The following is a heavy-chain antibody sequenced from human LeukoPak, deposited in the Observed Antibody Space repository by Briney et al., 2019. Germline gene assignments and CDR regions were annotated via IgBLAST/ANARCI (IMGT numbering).Heavy chain of an antibody. CDR1: GGTFSSYA. V-gene: IGHV1-69*05. D-gene: IGHD3-22*01. CDR3: ARDSNYYDSSGYYSRGFWWFDP. J-gene: IGHJ5*02. Sequence: ASVKVSCKASGGTFSSYAISWVRQAPGQGLEWMGGIIPIFGTANYAQKFQGRVTITTDESTSTAYMELSSLRSEDTAVYYCARDSNYYDSSGYYSRGFWWFDPWGQGTLVTVSS. CDR2: IIPIFGTA.